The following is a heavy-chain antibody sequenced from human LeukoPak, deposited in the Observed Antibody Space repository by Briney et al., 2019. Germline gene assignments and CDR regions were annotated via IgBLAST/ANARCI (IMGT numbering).Heavy chain of an antibody. Sequence: GRSLRLSCAASGFTFSSYAMHWVRQAPGKGLVRVSRIYTDGSSTNYADSVKGRFTISRDNAKNTLYLQMNSLRGEDTAVYYCARGASNRFDYWGQGTLVTVSS. V-gene: IGHV3-74*01. D-gene: IGHD1-14*01. CDR2: IYTDGSST. CDR1: GFTFSSYA. CDR3: ARGASNRFDY. J-gene: IGHJ4*02.